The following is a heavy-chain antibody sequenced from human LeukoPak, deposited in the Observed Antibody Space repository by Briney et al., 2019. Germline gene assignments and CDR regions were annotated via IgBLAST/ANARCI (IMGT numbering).Heavy chain of an antibody. D-gene: IGHD6-13*01. CDR1: GGSFSGYY. CDR2: INHSGST. Sequence: PSETLSLTCAVYGGSFSGYYWTWIRQPPGKGLEWIGEINHSGSTSYNPSLKSRVTISVDTSKNQFSLKLRSVTAADTAVYYCAREVGSSSWYGDYYHYYMDVWGKGTTVTVSS. CDR3: AREVGSSSWYGDYYHYYMDV. V-gene: IGHV4-34*01. J-gene: IGHJ6*03.